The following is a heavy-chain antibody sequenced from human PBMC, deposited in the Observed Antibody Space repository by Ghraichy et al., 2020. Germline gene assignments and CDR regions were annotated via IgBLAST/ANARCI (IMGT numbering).Heavy chain of an antibody. CDR2: IYYSGST. CDR1: GGSIISSSSY. CDR3: VRRGYGNAFDI. J-gene: IGHJ3*02. D-gene: IGHD5-12*01. Sequence: SQTLSLTCTVSGGSIISSSSYWGWIRQPPGKGLEWIGSIYYSGSTYYNPSLKSRVTISVDTSKNQFSLKLSSVTAADTAVYYCVRRGYGNAFDIWGQGAVVTVSS. V-gene: IGHV4-39*01.